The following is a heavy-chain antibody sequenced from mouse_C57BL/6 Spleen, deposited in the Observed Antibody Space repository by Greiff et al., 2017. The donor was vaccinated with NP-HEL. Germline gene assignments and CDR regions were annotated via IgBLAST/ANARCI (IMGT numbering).Heavy chain of an antibody. CDR3: ARLPSSYGYFDV. D-gene: IGHD2-10*02. J-gene: IGHJ1*03. CDR1: GYTFTDYY. Sequence: QVQLQQSGAELVRPGASVKLSCKASGYTFTDYYINWVKQRPGQGLEWIARIYPGSGNTYYNEKFKGKATLTAEKSSSTAYMQLSSLTSEDSAVYFCARLPSSYGYFDVWGTGTTVTVSS. V-gene: IGHV1-76*01. CDR2: IYPGSGNT.